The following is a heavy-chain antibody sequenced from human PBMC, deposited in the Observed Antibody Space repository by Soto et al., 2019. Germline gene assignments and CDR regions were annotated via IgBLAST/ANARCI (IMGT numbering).Heavy chain of an antibody. Sequence: PGGSLRLSCAASGFTFSSYAMSWVRQAPGKGLEWVSAISGGGGSTYYADSVKGRFTIPRDNSRNTLSLQMNSLRAEDTAVYYCAKGSASARPYYFDFWGQGTLVTVSS. V-gene: IGHV3-23*01. J-gene: IGHJ4*02. CDR1: GFTFSSYA. CDR2: ISGGGGST. D-gene: IGHD5-18*01. CDR3: AKGSASARPYYFDF.